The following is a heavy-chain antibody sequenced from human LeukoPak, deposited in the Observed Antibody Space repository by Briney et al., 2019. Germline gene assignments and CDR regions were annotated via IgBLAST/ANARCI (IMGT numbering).Heavy chain of an antibody. CDR3: ARVEKLRGNNWFDP. V-gene: IGHV1-8*01. Sequence: ASVKVSCKASGYTFTSYDINWVRQATGQGLEWMGWMNPNSGNTGYAQKFQGRVTMTRNTSISTAYMELSSLRSEDTAVYYCARVEKLRGNNWFDPWGQGTLVTVSS. CDR1: GYTFTSYD. J-gene: IGHJ5*02. D-gene: IGHD4-17*01. CDR2: MNPNSGNT.